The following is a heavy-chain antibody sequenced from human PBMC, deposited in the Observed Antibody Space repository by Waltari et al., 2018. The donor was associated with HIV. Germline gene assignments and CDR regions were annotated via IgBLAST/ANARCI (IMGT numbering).Heavy chain of an antibody. J-gene: IGHJ4*02. CDR2: IIPILGIA. CDR3: ASSPLGGGNHPPPGY. Sequence: QVQLVQSGAEVKKPGSSVKVSCKASGGTFSSYTISWVRQAPGQGLEWMGRIIPILGIANYAQKFQGRVTITADKSTSTAYMELSSLRSEDTAVYYCASSPLGGGNHPPPGYWGQGTLVTVSS. CDR1: GGTFSSYT. D-gene: IGHD2-15*01. V-gene: IGHV1-69*02.